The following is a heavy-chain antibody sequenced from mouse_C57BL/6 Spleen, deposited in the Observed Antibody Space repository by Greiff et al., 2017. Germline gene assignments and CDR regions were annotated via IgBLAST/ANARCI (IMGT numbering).Heavy chain of an antibody. CDR2: IYPGDGDT. V-gene: IGHV1-82*01. Sequence: QVQLQQSGPELVKPGASVKISCKASGYAFSSSWMNWVKQRPGKGLEWIGRIYPGDGDTNYNGKFKGKATLTADKSSSTAYMQLSSLTSEDSAVYFCATQTAQATWDYWGQGTTLTVSS. D-gene: IGHD3-2*02. CDR1: GYAFSSSW. J-gene: IGHJ2*01. CDR3: ATQTAQATWDY.